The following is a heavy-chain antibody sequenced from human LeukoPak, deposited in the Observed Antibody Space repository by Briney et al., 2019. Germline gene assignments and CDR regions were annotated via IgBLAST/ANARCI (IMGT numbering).Heavy chain of an antibody. V-gene: IGHV3-21*01. CDR2: ISSSYSYI. CDR1: GFTFSSYT. Sequence: PGGSLRLSCAASGFTFSSYTMNWVRQAPGKGLEWVSSISSSYSYIYYADSVKGRFTISRDDAKNSLYLQMNSLRAEDTAVYYCARDPTSSWETAFDIWGQGTTVTVSS. J-gene: IGHJ3*02. D-gene: IGHD1-26*01. CDR3: ARDPTSSWETAFDI.